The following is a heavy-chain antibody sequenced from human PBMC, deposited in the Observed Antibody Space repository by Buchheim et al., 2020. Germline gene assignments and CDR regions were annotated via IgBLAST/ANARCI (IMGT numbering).Heavy chain of an antibody. V-gene: IGHV3-33*01. CDR2: IWYDGSYK. Sequence: QVQLVESGGGVVQPGRSLRLSCAVSGFTFSSFGMHWVRQAPGKGLEWVALIWYDGSYKFYADSVKGRFTISRDNSRNTLYLQMNSLRAEDTAVYYCARVSAFCGGDCYSLDSWGQGTL. CDR1: GFTFSSFG. D-gene: IGHD2-21*02. J-gene: IGHJ4*02. CDR3: ARVSAFCGGDCYSLDS.